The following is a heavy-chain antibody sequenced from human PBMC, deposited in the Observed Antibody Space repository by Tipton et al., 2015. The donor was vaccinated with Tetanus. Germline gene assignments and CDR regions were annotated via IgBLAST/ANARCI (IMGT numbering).Heavy chain of an antibody. CDR2: IYYTGNT. Sequence: TLSLTCTVSGGSIRSGGYYWSWIRRHPVKGLEWIGYIYYTGNTYYNPSLKSRLTISVDTSKNQFSLKLNSVTAADTAVYYCARRSVSARFDDWGQGAQVTVSS. J-gene: IGHJ4*02. D-gene: IGHD6-6*01. CDR1: GGSIRSGGYY. CDR3: ARRSVSARFDD. V-gene: IGHV4-31*03.